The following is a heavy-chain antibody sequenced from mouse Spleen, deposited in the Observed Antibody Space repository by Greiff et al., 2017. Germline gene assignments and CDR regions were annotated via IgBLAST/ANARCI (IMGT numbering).Heavy chain of an antibody. Sequence: EVHLVESGGGLVKPGGSLKLSCAASGFTFSSYGMSWVRQTPEKRLEWVATISGGGSYTYYPDSVKGRFTISRDNAKNNLYLQMSSLRSEDTALYYCARRDGNYFDYWGQGTTRTVSS. D-gene: IGHD2-1*01. CDR2: ISGGGSYT. V-gene: IGHV5-9-2*01. CDR3: ARRDGNYFDY. J-gene: IGHJ2*01. CDR1: GFTFSSYG.